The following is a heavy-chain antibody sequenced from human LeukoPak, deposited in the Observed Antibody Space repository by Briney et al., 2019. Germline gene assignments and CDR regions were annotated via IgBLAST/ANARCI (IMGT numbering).Heavy chain of an antibody. Sequence: GGSLTLSCAASGFTVSSNYMSWVRQAPGKGLEWVSVIYSGGSTYYADSVKGRFTISRDNSKNTLYLQMNSLRAEDTAVYYCARDERFEYSSSSYAFDIWGQGTMVTVSS. J-gene: IGHJ3*02. CDR3: ARDERFEYSSSSYAFDI. D-gene: IGHD6-6*01. V-gene: IGHV3-66*02. CDR1: GFTVSSNY. CDR2: IYSGGST.